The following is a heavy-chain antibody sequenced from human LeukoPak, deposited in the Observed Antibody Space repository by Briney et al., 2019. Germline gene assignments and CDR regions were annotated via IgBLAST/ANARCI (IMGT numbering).Heavy chain of an antibody. J-gene: IGHJ4*02. CDR2: IIPIFGTA. Sequence: SVKVSCKASGGTFSSYAISWVRQAPGQGLEWMGRIIPIFGTANYAQKFQGRVTITTDESTSTAYMELSSLRSEDTAVYYCARGNPLVVEYRAVHFDYWGQGTLVTVSS. CDR1: GGTFSSYA. D-gene: IGHD2-15*01. V-gene: IGHV1-69*05. CDR3: ARGNPLVVEYRAVHFDY.